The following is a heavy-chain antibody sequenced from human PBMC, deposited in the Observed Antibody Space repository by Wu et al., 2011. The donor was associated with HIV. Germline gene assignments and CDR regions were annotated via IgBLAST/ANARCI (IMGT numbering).Heavy chain of an antibody. CDR2: MNPNSGNT. Sequence: QVQLVQSGAEVKKPGASVKVSCKASGYSFTRYDINWVRQATGQGLEWMGWMNPNSGNTGYAQKFQGRVTMTRNTSISTAYMELSSLRSDDTAVYYCARVPSWPAAIDYYYMDVWGKGTTVTVSS. J-gene: IGHJ6*03. V-gene: IGHV1-8*01. CDR1: GYSFTRYD. CDR3: ARVPSWPAAIDYYYMDV. D-gene: IGHD2-2*01.